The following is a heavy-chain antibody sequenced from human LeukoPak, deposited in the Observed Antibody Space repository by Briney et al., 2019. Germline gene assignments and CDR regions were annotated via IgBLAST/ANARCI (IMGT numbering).Heavy chain of an antibody. V-gene: IGHV4-39*02. Sequence: SETLSLTCTVSGGSMSSSSYYWGWIRQPPGKGLEGIGSVFYSGSTYYNPSLKSRVTISVDTSKNQFSLKLSSVTAADTAVYYCARDLGYCTNGVCHTRFDYWGQGTLVAVSS. CDR3: ARDLGYCTNGVCHTRFDY. D-gene: IGHD2-8*01. CDR2: VFYSGST. CDR1: GGSMSSSSYY. J-gene: IGHJ4*02.